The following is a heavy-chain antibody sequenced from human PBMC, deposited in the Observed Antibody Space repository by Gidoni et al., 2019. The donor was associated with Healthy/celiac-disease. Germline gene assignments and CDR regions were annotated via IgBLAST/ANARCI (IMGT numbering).Heavy chain of an antibody. CDR3: ARECHCGSCDGVVVGWFDP. V-gene: IGHV1-69*01. CDR2: GIPIFGTA. Sequence: QVQLVQPGAAVKTPCSSAKVSCNASGGTVNRYARSWGRQAPGHGRDGLGEGIPIFGTANYARRFQCRVTITTGESTSTAYMELSSLRSENTAVYYYARECHCGSCDGVVVGWFDPWGQGTLVTVSS. D-gene: IGHD2-15*01. J-gene: IGHJ5*02. CDR1: GGTVNRYA.